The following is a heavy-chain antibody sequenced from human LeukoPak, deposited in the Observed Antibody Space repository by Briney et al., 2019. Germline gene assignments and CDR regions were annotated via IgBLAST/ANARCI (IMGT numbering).Heavy chain of an antibody. CDR3: ARDYGDYYFDY. D-gene: IGHD4-17*01. CDR2: ISHDGSNK. CDR1: GFTFSSYA. J-gene: IGHJ4*02. Sequence: GRSLRLSCAASGFTFSSYAMHWVRQAPGKGLEWVAVISHDGSNKYYADSVKGRFTISRDNSKNTLYLQMNSLRAEDTAVYCCARDYGDYYFDYWGQGTLVTVSS. V-gene: IGHV3-30*04.